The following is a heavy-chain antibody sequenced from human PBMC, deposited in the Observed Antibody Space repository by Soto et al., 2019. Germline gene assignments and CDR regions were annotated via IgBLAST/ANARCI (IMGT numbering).Heavy chain of an antibody. J-gene: IGHJ1*01. CDR2: IGGDGTST. V-gene: IGHV3-30*04. Sequence: PGESLKISCAASGFTFNNYPMHWVRQAPGKGLEWVAGIGGDGTSTHFPDSVKGRFTISRDNPKNTLFLQMDSLMVDDTAIYYCAREDLSSGHAGTFHLWGQGTLVTVSS. D-gene: IGHD6-19*01. CDR3: AREDLSSGHAGTFHL. CDR1: GFTFNNYP.